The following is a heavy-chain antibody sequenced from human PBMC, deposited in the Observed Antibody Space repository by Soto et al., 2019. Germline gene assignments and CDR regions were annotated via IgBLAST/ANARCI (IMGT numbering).Heavy chain of an antibody. J-gene: IGHJ6*02. CDR3: ARQRNGAGDV. CDR2: ITSSTTI. CDR1: GLTFSTYG. D-gene: IGHD1-1*01. Sequence: LVESGGGLVQPGGSLRLSCEASGLTFSTYGFNWVRQAPGKGLEWVSYITSSTTIYYADSVRGRFTTSRDNAKNSLYLQRNRLRDEDTAVYYCARQRNGAGDVWGQGTTVTVSS. V-gene: IGHV3-48*02.